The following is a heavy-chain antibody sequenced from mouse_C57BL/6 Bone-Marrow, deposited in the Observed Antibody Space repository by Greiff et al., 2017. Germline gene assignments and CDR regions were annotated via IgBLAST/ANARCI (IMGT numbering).Heavy chain of an antibody. Sequence: QVQLQQPGAELVKPGASVKLSCKASGYTFTSYWMHWVKQRPGQGLEWIGMIHPNSGSTNYNEKFKSKATLTVDKSSSTAYMQLSSLTSEDSAVYYCASRVTTPHFDYWGQGTTLTVSS. V-gene: IGHV1-64*01. D-gene: IGHD2-3*01. J-gene: IGHJ2*01. CDR2: IHPNSGST. CDR1: GYTFTSYW. CDR3: ASRVTTPHFDY.